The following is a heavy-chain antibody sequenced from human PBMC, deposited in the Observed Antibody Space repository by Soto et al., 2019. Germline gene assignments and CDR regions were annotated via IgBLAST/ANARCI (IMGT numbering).Heavy chain of an antibody. CDR3: ARTRKAAAGRGMDL. J-gene: IGHJ6*02. D-gene: IGHD6-13*01. CDR2: IYYSGST. V-gene: IGHV4-59*01. Sequence: QVQLQESGPGLVKPSETLSLTCTVSGGSISSYYWSWIRQPPGKGLEWIGYIYYSGSTNYNPSLKSRVTISVDTSKNQFSLKLSSVTAADTAVYYCARTRKAAAGRGMDLWGQGTTVTVSS. CDR1: GGSISSYY.